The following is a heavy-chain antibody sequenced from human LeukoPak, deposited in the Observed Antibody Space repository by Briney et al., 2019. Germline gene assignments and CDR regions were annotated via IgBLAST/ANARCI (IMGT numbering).Heavy chain of an antibody. Sequence: GGSLRLSCAASGFTFSGHAMTWVRQAPGKGLQWVSSISSGSRYISYAESLKGRFTISRDNAKNSLFLQMNSLGAEDTALYFCARHLFDIVVVPSAIDSFDIWGQGTTVTVSS. CDR1: GFTFSGHA. CDR3: ARHLFDIVVVPSAIDSFDI. CDR2: ISSGSRYI. V-gene: IGHV3-21*01. J-gene: IGHJ3*02. D-gene: IGHD2-2*02.